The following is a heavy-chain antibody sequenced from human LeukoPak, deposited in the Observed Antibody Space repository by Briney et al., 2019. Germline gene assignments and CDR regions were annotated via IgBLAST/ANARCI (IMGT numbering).Heavy chain of an antibody. V-gene: IGHV4-4*09. D-gene: IGHD3-3*01. CDR3: ARQGPYDFWSGYPPTNWFDP. CDR2: IYTSGST. Sequence: SETLSLTCTVSGGSISSYYWSWIRQPPGKGLEWIGYIYTSGSTNYNPSLKSRVTISVDTSKNQFSLKLSSVTAADTAVYYCARQGPYDFWSGYPPTNWFDPWGQGTLVTVSS. J-gene: IGHJ5*02. CDR1: GGSISSYY.